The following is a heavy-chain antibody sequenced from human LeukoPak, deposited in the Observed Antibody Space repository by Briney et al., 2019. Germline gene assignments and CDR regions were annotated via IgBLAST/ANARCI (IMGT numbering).Heavy chain of an antibody. CDR3: AKKAQYNGNYPLDY. V-gene: IGHV3-23*01. Sequence: GGSLRLSCAASGFTFTSYSMGWVRQALGKGLEWVSGTSDRGDYTYYADSVKGRFTISRDNSKNTLYLQMNSLRAEDTALYFCAKKAQYNGNYPLDYWGQGTLVTVSS. D-gene: IGHD1-26*01. CDR1: GFTFTSYS. CDR2: TSDRGDYT. J-gene: IGHJ4*02.